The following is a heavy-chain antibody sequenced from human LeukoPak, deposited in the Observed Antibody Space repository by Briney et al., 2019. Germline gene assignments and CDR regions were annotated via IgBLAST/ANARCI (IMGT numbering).Heavy chain of an antibody. CDR3: ARAKAAAGIDYFDY. CDR1: GASISDYY. D-gene: IGHD6-13*01. CDR2: IYYSGST. V-gene: IGHV4-59*13. J-gene: IGHJ4*02. Sequence: SETLSLTCTVSGASISDYYWSWIRQPPGKGVEWIGYIYYSGSTNYNPSLKSRVTISIDTSKNQFSLKVSSVTAADTAVYYCARAKAAAGIDYFDYWGQGTLVTVSS.